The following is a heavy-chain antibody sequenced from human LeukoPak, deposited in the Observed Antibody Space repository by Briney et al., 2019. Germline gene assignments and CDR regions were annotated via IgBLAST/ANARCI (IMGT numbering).Heavy chain of an antibody. Sequence: PSETLSLTCTVSGGSIRSSYYYWGWIRQPPGKGLEWIGSIYDSGSTYYNPSLKSRVTISVDRSKNQFSLKLSSVTAADTAVYYCARGLWPGYGMDVWGQGTTVTVSS. CDR3: ARGLWPGYGMDV. V-gene: IGHV4-39*07. CDR1: GGSIRSSYYY. D-gene: IGHD3-10*02. J-gene: IGHJ6*02. CDR2: IYDSGST.